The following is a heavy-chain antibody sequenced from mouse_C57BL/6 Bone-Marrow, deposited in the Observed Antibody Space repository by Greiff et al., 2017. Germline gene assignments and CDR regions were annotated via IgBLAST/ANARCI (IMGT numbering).Heavy chain of an antibody. CDR2: IYPGSGNT. Sequence: QVQLQQSGAELVRPGASVKLSCKASGYTFTDYYINWVKQRPGQGLEWIARIYPGSGNTYYNEKFKGKATLTAEKSSSTAYMQLSSLTSEDSAVYFCARGGSRYFDVWGTGTTVTVSS. V-gene: IGHV1-76*01. D-gene: IGHD1-1*02. CDR3: ARGGSRYFDV. CDR1: GYTFTDYY. J-gene: IGHJ1*03.